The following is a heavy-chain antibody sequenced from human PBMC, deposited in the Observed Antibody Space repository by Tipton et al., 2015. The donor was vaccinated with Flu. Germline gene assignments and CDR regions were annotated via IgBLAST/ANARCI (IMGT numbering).Heavy chain of an antibody. J-gene: IGHJ6*02. D-gene: IGHD6-13*01. CDR3: AKELESSSRYVSYGMDV. CDR2: ISWNSGSI. V-gene: IGHV3-9*03. Sequence: SLRLSCAASGFTFDDYAMHWVRQAPGKGLEWASGISWNSGSIGYADSVKGRFTISRDNAKNSLYLQMNSLRAEDMALYYCAKELESSSRYVSYGMDVWGQGTTVTVSS. CDR1: GFTFDDYA.